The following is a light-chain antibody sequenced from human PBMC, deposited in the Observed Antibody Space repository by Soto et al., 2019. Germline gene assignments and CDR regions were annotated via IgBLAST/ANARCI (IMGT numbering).Light chain of an antibody. CDR1: QSVSSN. Sequence: EIVMTQSPATLSVSPGETATLSCRASQSVSSNVAWYQQKPGQAPSLLIYGASTRATDIPPRFSGSGSGTEFTLTISSLQSEDFAVYYCHQYNFWPTFGQGTKVDIK. J-gene: IGKJ1*01. CDR3: HQYNFWPT. V-gene: IGKV3-15*01. CDR2: GAS.